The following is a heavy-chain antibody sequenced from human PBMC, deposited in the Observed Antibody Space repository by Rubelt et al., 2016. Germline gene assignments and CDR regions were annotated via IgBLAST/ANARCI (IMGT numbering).Heavy chain of an antibody. Sequence: QVQLQLWGAGLLKPSETLSLTCAVYGGSFSGYYWSWIRQPPGKGLEWIGEINHSGSTNYNPSLKSRVTISVDTSKNQSSLKLSSVTAADTAVYYCARGRMGFHYYYYGMDVWGQGTTVTVSS. CDR2: INHSGST. J-gene: IGHJ6*02. V-gene: IGHV4-34*01. CDR1: GGSFSGYY. CDR3: ARGRMGFHYYYYGMDV. D-gene: IGHD1-26*01.